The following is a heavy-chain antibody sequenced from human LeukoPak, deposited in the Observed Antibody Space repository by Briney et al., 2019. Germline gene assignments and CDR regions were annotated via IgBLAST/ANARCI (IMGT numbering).Heavy chain of an antibody. D-gene: IGHD4-17*01. CDR2: IYTSGST. V-gene: IGHV4-61*02. J-gene: IGHJ5*02. Sequence: SETLSLTCTVSGGSISSGSYYWSWIRQPAGKGLEWIGRIYTSGSTNYNPSLKSRVTISADTSKNQFTLKLSSVTAADTAVYYCARTPTIMTTVTTRIHGNWFDPWGQGTLVTVSS. CDR3: ARTPTIMTTVTTRIHGNWFDP. CDR1: GGSISSGSYY.